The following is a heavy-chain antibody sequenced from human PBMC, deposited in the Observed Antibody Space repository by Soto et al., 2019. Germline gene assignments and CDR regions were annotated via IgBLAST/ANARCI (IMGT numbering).Heavy chain of an antibody. V-gene: IGHV3-7*01. CDR1: GFTFSSFW. Sequence: PGGSLRLSCAASGFTFSSFWITWVRQAPGKGLEWVANIKQDGSEKYYVDSVKGRFTISRDNARNSLFLEMKSLRSEDTAVYSCVRDRSGSYLEGFDYWGQGTLVTVSS. CDR2: IKQDGSEK. D-gene: IGHD1-26*01. CDR3: VRDRSGSYLEGFDY. J-gene: IGHJ4*02.